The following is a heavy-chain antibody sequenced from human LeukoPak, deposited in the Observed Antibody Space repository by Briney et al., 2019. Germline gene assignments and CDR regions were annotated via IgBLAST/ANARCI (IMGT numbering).Heavy chain of an antibody. CDR2: ITGTGGDA. D-gene: IGHD3-22*01. V-gene: IGHV3-23*01. CDR1: GFSFSSFW. Sequence: GGSLRLSCAASGFSFSSFWMSWVRQAPGKGLEWVSAITGTGGDAYYADSVKGRFTISRDNSKSTLYLQMNSLRAEDTAVYYCVKGSSDSRPYYFDSWGQGTLVTVSS. J-gene: IGHJ4*02. CDR3: VKGSSDSRPYYFDS.